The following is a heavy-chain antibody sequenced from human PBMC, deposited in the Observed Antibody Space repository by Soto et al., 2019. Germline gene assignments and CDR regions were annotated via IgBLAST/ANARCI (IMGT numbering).Heavy chain of an antibody. Sequence: EVQLVESGGGLVQPGGSLRLSCAASGFTFSSYSMNWVRQAPGKGLEWVSYISSSSSTIYYADSVKGRFTISRDNAKNSLYLQMNSLRAEDTAVYYCARDAYNYGAPPHPFFDYWGQGTLVTVSS. CDR2: ISSSSSTI. V-gene: IGHV3-48*01. CDR1: GFTFSSYS. D-gene: IGHD1-20*01. CDR3: ARDAYNYGAPPHPFFDY. J-gene: IGHJ4*02.